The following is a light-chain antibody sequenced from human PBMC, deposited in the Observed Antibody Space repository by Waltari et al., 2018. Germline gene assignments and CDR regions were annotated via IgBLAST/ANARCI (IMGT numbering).Light chain of an antibody. CDR3: QVWDGRSEHVV. Sequence: YVLTQPPSVSVAPGPTATITCGGDNIVTNTDHWYRQRPGQAPVLGVYDDNDRPLGIPQRLSGSNSGNTATLTISRVEVGDEAEYFCQVWDGRSEHVVFGGGTKLTVL. CDR1: NIVTNT. J-gene: IGLJ2*01. CDR2: DDN. V-gene: IGLV3-21*02.